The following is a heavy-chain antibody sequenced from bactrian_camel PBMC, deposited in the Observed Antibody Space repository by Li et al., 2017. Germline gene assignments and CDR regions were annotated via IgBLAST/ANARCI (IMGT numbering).Heavy chain of an antibody. D-gene: IGHD2*01. CDR1: GFTFSTYC. V-gene: IGHV3-2*01. Sequence: HVQLVESGGGLVQPGGSLRLSCAASGFTFSTYCMTWVRQAPGKGLEWVSSTYSHGSNTYYADVVKGRFSVSRDNAENTLYLQANSLKTEDTAMYYCAKSTSTTSTLVAGFGDSGPGTQVTVS. CDR3: AKSTSTTSTLVAGFGD. CDR2: TYSHGSNT. J-gene: IGHJ6*01.